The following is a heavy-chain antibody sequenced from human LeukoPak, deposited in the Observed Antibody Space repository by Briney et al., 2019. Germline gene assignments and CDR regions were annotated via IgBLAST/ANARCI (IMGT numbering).Heavy chain of an antibody. Sequence: ASVKVSCKASGYTFTSYGISWVRQAPGQGLEWMGWISAYYGNTNYAQRLQGRVTMTTDTSTSTAYVELRSLRSDDTAVYYCARDSKIYGDYFDYWGQGTLVTVSS. V-gene: IGHV1-18*01. CDR3: ARDSKIYGDYFDY. J-gene: IGHJ4*02. D-gene: IGHD4-17*01. CDR2: ISAYYGNT. CDR1: GYTFTSYG.